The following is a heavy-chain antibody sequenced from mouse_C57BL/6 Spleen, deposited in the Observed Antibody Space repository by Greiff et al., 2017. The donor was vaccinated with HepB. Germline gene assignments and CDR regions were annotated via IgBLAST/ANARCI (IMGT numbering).Heavy chain of an antibody. J-gene: IGHJ3*01. CDR3: AGSNYSGGFAY. D-gene: IGHD1-3*01. V-gene: IGHV1-50*01. CDR1: GYTFTSYW. Sequence: QVQLQQPGAELVKPGASVKLSCKASGYTFTSYWMQWVKQRPGQGLEWIGEIDPSDSYTNYNQKFKGKATLTVDTSSSTAYMQLSSLTSEDSAVYYCAGSNYSGGFAYWGQGTLVTVSA. CDR2: IDPSDSYT.